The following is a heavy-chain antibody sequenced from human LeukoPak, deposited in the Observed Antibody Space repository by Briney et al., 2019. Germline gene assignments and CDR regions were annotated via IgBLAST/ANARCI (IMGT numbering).Heavy chain of an antibody. D-gene: IGHD3-10*01. Sequence: GGSLRLSCAASGFTFSSFAMTWVRQAPGKGLEWVSAVSSDGSTHYADSVKGRFTISRDNSKNMLYLEVISLTADDTAVYYCAKDDAWLRFGEWSQGTLVTVSS. CDR3: AKDDAWLRFGE. J-gene: IGHJ4*02. CDR2: VSSDGST. V-gene: IGHV3-23*01. CDR1: GFTFSSFA.